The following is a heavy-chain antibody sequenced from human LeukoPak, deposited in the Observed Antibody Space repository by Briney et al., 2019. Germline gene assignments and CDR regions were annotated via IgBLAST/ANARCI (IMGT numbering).Heavy chain of an antibody. V-gene: IGHV3-15*01. CDR2: IKSKTDGGTT. CDR1: GFTFSNAW. Sequence: PGGSLRLSCAASGFTFSNAWMSWVRQAPGKGLEWVGRIKSKTDGGTTDYAAPVKGRFTISRDDSKNTLYLQINNLKTEDTAVYYCTAQNLYYYYYGMDVWGKGTTVTVSS. CDR3: TAQNLYYYYYGMDV. J-gene: IGHJ6*04.